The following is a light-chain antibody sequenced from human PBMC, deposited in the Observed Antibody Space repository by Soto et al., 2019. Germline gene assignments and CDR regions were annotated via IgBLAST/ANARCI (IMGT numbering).Light chain of an antibody. Sequence: PGQSVTISCTGPRSDIGDSNFISWYQHSPGKAPRLLIYEVNNRPSGVSKRFSGSKAGNTASLTISGLLDDDEADYFCASFRSGTILVFGSGTKVTVL. CDR1: RSDIGDSNF. V-gene: IGLV2-14*01. J-gene: IGLJ1*01. CDR2: EVN. CDR3: ASFRSGTILV.